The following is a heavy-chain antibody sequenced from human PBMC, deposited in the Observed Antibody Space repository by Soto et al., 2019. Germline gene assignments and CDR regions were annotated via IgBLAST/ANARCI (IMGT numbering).Heavy chain of an antibody. CDR3: ARRPKSIAAPPWHLIAAATYYYYGMDV. J-gene: IGHJ6*02. D-gene: IGHD6-13*01. CDR2: IYYSGST. V-gene: IGHV4-39*01. CDR1: GGSISSSSYY. Sequence: SETLSLTCTVSGGSISSSSYYWGWIRRPPGKGLEWIGSIYYSGSTYYNPSLKSRVTISVDTSKNQFSLKLSSVTAADTAVYYCARRPKSIAAPPWHLIAAATYYYYGMDVWGQGTTVTVSS.